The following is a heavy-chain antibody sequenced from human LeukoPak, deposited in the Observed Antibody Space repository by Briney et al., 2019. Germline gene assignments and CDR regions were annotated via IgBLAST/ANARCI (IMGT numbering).Heavy chain of an antibody. Sequence: GGSLRLSCAASGFTFSSYAMSWVRQAPGKGLEWVSAISGSGGSTYYADSVKGRFTISRDNSKNTLYLQMNSLRAEDTAVYYCAKGTDKDGSSGYYHLKGPEYDYWGQGTLVTVSS. CDR3: AKGTDKDGSSGYYHLKGPEYDY. CDR1: GFTFSSYA. V-gene: IGHV3-23*01. D-gene: IGHD3-22*01. J-gene: IGHJ4*02. CDR2: ISGSGGST.